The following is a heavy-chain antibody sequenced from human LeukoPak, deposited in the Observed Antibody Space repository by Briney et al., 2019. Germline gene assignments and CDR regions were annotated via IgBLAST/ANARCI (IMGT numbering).Heavy chain of an antibody. J-gene: IGHJ5*02. D-gene: IGHD3-3*01. CDR1: NASISSNTCY. V-gene: IGHV4-39*07. CDR3: ARGREYDFWSGYFGLDNWFDP. CDR2: INYRGST. Sequence: SETLSLTCTVSNASISSNTCYRAWIRQPPGKGLEYIGSINYRGSTYYNPSLKSRVTISVDTSKNQFSLKLSSVTAADTAVYYCARGREYDFWSGYFGLDNWFDPWGQGTLVTVSS.